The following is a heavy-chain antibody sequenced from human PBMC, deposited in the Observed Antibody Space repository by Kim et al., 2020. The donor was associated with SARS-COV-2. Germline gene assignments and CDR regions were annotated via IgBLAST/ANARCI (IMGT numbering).Heavy chain of an antibody. CDR1: GFIFGDYA. D-gene: IGHD5-12*01. J-gene: IGHJ6*03. CDR3: TRAHNIGRWAYYYYYMDV. Sequence: GGSLRLSCTASGFIFGDYAMSWVRQAPGKGLEWVGFIRSKAYGGTTEYAASVKGRFTISRDDSKSIAYLQINSLKTEDTAVYYCTRAHNIGRWAYYYYYMDVWGKGTTVTVSS. CDR2: IRSKAYGGTT. V-gene: IGHV3-49*04.